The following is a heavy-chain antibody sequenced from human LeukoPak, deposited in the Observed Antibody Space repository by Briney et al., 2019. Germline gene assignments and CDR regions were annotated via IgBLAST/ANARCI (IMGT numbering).Heavy chain of an antibody. CDR3: ARFSGSYYDY. D-gene: IGHD1-26*01. CDR2: ISYDGSNT. V-gene: IGHV3-30-3*01. CDR1: GFTFSSYA. J-gene: IGHJ4*02. Sequence: PGRSLRLSCAASGFTFSSYAMHWVRQAPGKGLEWVAVISYDGSNTYYADSVKGRFTISRDNSKNTLYLQMNSLRAEDTAVYYCARFSGSYYDYWGQGTLVTVSS.